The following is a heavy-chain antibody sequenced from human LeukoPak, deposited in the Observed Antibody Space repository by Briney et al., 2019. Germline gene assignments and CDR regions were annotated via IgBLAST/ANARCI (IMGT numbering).Heavy chain of an antibody. CDR1: GFTFSSYW. V-gene: IGHV3-74*01. J-gene: IGHJ3*02. Sequence: AGGSLTLSCAASGFTFSSYWMHWVRQAPGKGLVWVSRINSDGRSISYADSVKGRFTISRDNTKNTLYLQMNSLRAEDTAVYYCAREPIAVADPDAFDIWGQGTMVTVSS. D-gene: IGHD6-19*01. CDR2: INSDGRSI. CDR3: AREPIAVADPDAFDI.